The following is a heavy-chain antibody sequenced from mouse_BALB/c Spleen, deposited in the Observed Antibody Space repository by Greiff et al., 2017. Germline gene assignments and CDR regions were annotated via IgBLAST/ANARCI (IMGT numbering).Heavy chain of an antibody. V-gene: IGHV2-9*02. J-gene: IGHJ4*01. Sequence: QVQLQQSGPGLVAPSQSLSITCTVSGFSLTSYGVHWVRQPPGKGLEWLGVIWAGGSTNYNSALMSRLSISKDNSKSQVFLKMNSLQTDDTAMYYCARTPPYYGSRGGYAMDYWGQGTSVTVSS. D-gene: IGHD1-1*01. CDR3: ARTPPYYGSRGGYAMDY. CDR1: GFSLTSYG. CDR2: IWAGGST.